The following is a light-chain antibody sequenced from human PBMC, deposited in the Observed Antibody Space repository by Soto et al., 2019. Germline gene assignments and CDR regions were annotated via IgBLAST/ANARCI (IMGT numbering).Light chain of an antibody. CDR2: DAS. CDR3: QQFGGSPMYT. V-gene: IGKV3-20*01. J-gene: IGKJ2*01. Sequence: EVVLAQSPATLSLPPGERATLSCRASQSVSNNYLAWYQQRPGQAPRLLIYDASTRAPGTPDRFSGSGSGTEFTLSISSLEPEDFALYYCQQFGGSPMYTFGQGTKLEIK. CDR1: QSVSNNY.